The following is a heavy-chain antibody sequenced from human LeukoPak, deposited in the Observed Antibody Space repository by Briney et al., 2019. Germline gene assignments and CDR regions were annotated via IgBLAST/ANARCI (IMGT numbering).Heavy chain of an antibody. CDR3: AKEGSFSGSYSYYFDY. V-gene: IGHV3-30*18. J-gene: IGHJ4*02. CDR1: GFTFSSYG. CDR2: ISYDGSNK. D-gene: IGHD1-26*01. Sequence: GRSLRLSCAASGFTFSSYGMHWVRQAPGKGLEWVAVISYDGSNKYYADSVKGRFTISSDNSKNTLYLQMNSLRAEDTAVYYCAKEGSFSGSYSYYFDYWGQGTLVTVSS.